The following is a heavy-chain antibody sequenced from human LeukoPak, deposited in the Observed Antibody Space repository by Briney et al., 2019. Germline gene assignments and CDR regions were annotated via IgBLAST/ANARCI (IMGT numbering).Heavy chain of an antibody. J-gene: IGHJ4*02. V-gene: IGHV3-33*01. CDR3: TRYNNDHFDY. CDR2: IAYDGSRA. Sequence: GGSLRLSCAGSGFTFGGYGIHWFRQTPGKGLEWVAVIAYDGSRAFYADSVKGRFTISRDNPKNTMSVQMDDLRAEDAAVYYCTRYNNDHFDYWGQGTLVTVSS. CDR1: GFTFGGYG. D-gene: IGHD1-14*01.